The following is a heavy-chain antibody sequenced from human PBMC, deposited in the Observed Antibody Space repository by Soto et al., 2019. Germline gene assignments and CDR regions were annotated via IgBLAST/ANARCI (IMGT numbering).Heavy chain of an antibody. CDR3: ARDGDTAMGPPLFDY. J-gene: IGHJ4*02. CDR2: IYYSGST. CDR1: GGSISSSSYY. D-gene: IGHD5-18*01. Sequence: SETLSLTCTVSGGSISSSSYYWGWIRQPPGKGLEWIGSIYYSGSTYYNPSLKSRVTISVDTSKNQFSLKLSSVTAADTAVYYFARDGDTAMGPPLFDYWGQGTLVTVSS. V-gene: IGHV4-39*02.